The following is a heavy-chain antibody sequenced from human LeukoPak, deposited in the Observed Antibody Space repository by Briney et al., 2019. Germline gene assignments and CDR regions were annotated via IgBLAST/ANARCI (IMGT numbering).Heavy chain of an antibody. Sequence: SETLSLTCTVSGGSISSYYWSWIRQPPGKGLEWIGYIYYSGSTNYNPSLKSRVTISVDTSKNQFSLKLSSVTAADTAVYYCARQYDSSGYSAFDIWGQGTMVTVSS. CDR1: GGSISSYY. D-gene: IGHD3-22*01. CDR3: ARQYDSSGYSAFDI. CDR2: IYYSGST. J-gene: IGHJ3*02. V-gene: IGHV4-59*08.